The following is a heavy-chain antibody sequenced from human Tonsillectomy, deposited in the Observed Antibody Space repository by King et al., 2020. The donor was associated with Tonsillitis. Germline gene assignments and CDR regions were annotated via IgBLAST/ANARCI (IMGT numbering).Heavy chain of an antibody. CDR2: ISYDGSNK. CDR1: GFTFSSYA. Sequence: VQLVESGGGVVQPGRSLRLSCAASGFTFSSYAMHWVRQAPGKGLEWVAVISYDGSNKYYADSVKGRFTISRDNSKNTLYLQMNSLRAEDTAVYYCARDSPSSYYDSSVYYYGAFDIWGQRTMVTVSS. V-gene: IGHV3-30-3*01. CDR3: ARDSPSSYYDSSVYYYGAFDI. D-gene: IGHD3-22*01. J-gene: IGHJ3*02.